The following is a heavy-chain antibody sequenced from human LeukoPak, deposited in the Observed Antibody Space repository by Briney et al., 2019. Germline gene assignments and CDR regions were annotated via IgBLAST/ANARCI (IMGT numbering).Heavy chain of an antibody. CDR1: GGSISSSSYY. CDR3: ARFSFYVGPTGTDDHFDY. Sequence: SETLSLTCTVSGGSISSSSYYWGWIRQPPGKGLEWIGSIYYSGSTYYNPSLKSRVTISVDTSKNQFPLKLSSVTAADTAVYYCARFSFYVGPTGTDDHFDYWGQGTLVTVSS. J-gene: IGHJ4*02. CDR2: IYYSGST. D-gene: IGHD1/OR15-1a*01. V-gene: IGHV4-39*01.